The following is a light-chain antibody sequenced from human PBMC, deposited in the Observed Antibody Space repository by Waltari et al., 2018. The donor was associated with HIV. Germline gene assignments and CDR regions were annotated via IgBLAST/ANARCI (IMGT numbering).Light chain of an antibody. J-gene: IGLJ2*01. CDR1: SRDVGGHNY. CDR2: EVS. CDR3: SSYTSSSTLEV. Sequence: QSALTQPASVSGSPGQSITISCPGTSRDVGGHNYVSWYQQPPGKAPKLILYEVSNRPSGVSKRFSGSKSGNTASLTISGLQAEDEADYYCSSYTSSSTLEVFGGGTKLTVL. V-gene: IGLV2-14*01.